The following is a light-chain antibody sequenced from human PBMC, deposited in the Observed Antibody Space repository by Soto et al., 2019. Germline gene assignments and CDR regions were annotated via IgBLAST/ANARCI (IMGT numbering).Light chain of an antibody. CDR2: EGS. CDR3: CSYAGSRWV. CDR1: SNDVGSYNL. V-gene: IGLV2-23*01. Sequence: QSALTQPASVSGSPGQSITISCTGTSNDVGSYNLVSWYQQHPGKAPKLMIYEGSKRPSGVSNRFSGSKSGNTASLTISGLQAEDEADYYCCSYAGSRWVFCGGTKLTVL. J-gene: IGLJ3*02.